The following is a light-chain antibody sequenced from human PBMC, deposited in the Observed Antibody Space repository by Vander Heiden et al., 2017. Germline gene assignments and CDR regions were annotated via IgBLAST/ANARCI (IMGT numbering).Light chain of an antibody. Sequence: DIQMTQSPSSLSASVGDRGTLTCRASQSISSYLNWYQQKPGKAPKLLIYAASSLESGVPSRFSGSGSGTDFSLTISSLQPEDFATYYCQQSYRAPRTFGQGTKVEIK. V-gene: IGKV1-39*01. CDR1: QSISSY. J-gene: IGKJ1*01. CDR3: QQSYRAPRT. CDR2: AAS.